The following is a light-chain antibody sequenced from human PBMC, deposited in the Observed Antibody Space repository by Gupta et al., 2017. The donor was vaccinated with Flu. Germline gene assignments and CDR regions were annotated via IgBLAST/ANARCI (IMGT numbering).Light chain of an antibody. Sequence: QSALTQPASVSGSPGQSITISCTGTSTDVGVYNYVSWYQPHPGTAPKLMMYDVSNRPSGVSTRPYASTSANTASLTIPGPPHDEEGDYYCSSYKTRSTYVVVGGGTKLTVL. J-gene: IGLJ2*01. V-gene: IGLV2-14*01. CDR1: STDVGVYNY. CDR3: SSYKTRSTYVV. CDR2: DVS.